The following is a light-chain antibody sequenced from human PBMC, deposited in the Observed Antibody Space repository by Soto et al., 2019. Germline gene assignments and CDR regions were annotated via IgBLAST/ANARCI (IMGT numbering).Light chain of an antibody. Sequence: EIVLTQSPGTLSLSPGERATLSCRASQSVSSSYLAWYQQKPGQAPRLLIYGASSRATGIPDRFSGSGSGTDFPLTISRLEPEDFAVYYCQQYGSSRFTFGRGTKVDIK. J-gene: IGKJ3*01. CDR1: QSVSSSY. V-gene: IGKV3-20*01. CDR2: GAS. CDR3: QQYGSSRFT.